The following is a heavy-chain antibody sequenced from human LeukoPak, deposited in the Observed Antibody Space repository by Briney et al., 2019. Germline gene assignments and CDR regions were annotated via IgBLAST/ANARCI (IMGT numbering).Heavy chain of an antibody. CDR3: ARPVYCSSTTCTGPFHI. CDR2: INDRGKT. D-gene: IGHD2-2*01. J-gene: IGHJ3*02. V-gene: IGHV4-34*01. CDR1: GGSLSNYY. Sequence: SETLSLTCAVYGGSLSNYYWSWIRQPPGKGLEWIGEINDRGKTIYNPSLKSRVTISIDTSKNQFSLKLTSGIAADTAMYCCARPVYCSSTTCTGPFHIWGQGTMVTVSS.